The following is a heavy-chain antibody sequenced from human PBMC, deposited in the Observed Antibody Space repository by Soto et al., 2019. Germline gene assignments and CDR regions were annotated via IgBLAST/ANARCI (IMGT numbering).Heavy chain of an antibody. V-gene: IGHV1-46*03. CDR3: ARDGDMAAAGISLGY. Sequence: ASVKVSCKASGYTFTSYGISWVRQAPGQGLEWMGIINPSGGSTSYAQKFQGRVTMTRDTSTSTVYMELSSLRSEDTAVYYCARDGDMAAAGISLGYWGQGTLVTVSS. CDR2: INPSGGST. J-gene: IGHJ4*02. D-gene: IGHD6-13*01. CDR1: GYTFTSYG.